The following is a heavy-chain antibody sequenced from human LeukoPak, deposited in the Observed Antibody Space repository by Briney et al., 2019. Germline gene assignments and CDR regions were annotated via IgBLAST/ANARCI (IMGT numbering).Heavy chain of an antibody. CDR3: ARGTESPYDTFLDY. V-gene: IGHV4-31*03. J-gene: IGHJ4*02. CDR2: IYDSVST. D-gene: IGHD3/OR15-3a*01. CDR1: GGSISSGGYY. Sequence: SETLSLTCTVSGGSISSGGYYWNWIRQHPGKGLEWIGYIYDSVSTFYNPSLKSRVTISLDTSKNQFSLKLSSVTAADTAVYHCARGTESPYDTFLDYWGLGTLVTVSS.